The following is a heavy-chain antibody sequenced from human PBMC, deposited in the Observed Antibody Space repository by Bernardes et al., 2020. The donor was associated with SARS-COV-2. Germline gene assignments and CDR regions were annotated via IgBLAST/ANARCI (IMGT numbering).Heavy chain of an antibody. V-gene: IGHV3-11*01. CDR1: GFTFSDSY. D-gene: IGHD6-13*01. Sequence: GGSLRLSCAASGFTFSDSYMSWIRQAPGPGLAWVSYISSSGSTIYYADSVKGRFTISRDNAKNSLYLQMNSLRAEDTAVYYCARDGQEQLGTYYYYGMDVWGQGTTVTVS. CDR2: ISSSGSTI. J-gene: IGHJ6*02. CDR3: ARDGQEQLGTYYYYGMDV.